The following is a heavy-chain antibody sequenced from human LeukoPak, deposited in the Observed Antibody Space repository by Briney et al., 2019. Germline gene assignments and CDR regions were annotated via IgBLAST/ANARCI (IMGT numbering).Heavy chain of an antibody. V-gene: IGHV4-61*02. CDR3: ATGRGLHSSTWANWFDP. D-gene: IGHD6-13*01. Sequence: SQTLSLTCTVSGGSITSDNYYWSWLLQPAGKGLEWLGRIYSSGSTNYNPSLKSRVTMSVDTSRNQFSLKLTSVTAADTAMYYCATGRGLHSSTWANWFDPWGQGTLVTVSS. CDR1: GGSITSDNYY. CDR2: IYSSGST. J-gene: IGHJ5*02.